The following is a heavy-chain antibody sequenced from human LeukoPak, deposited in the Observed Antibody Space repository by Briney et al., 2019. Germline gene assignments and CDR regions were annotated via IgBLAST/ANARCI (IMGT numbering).Heavy chain of an antibody. Sequence: PSETLSLTCTVSGGSISSYYWSWIRQPPGKGLEWIGYIYYSGSTNYNPSLKSRVTISVDTSKNQFSLKLSSVTAADTAVFYCARQGARDGSGTDAFDIWGQGTMVTVSS. CDR3: ARQGARDGSGTDAFDI. CDR1: GGSISSYY. CDR2: IYYSGST. J-gene: IGHJ3*02. D-gene: IGHD3-10*01. V-gene: IGHV4-59*08.